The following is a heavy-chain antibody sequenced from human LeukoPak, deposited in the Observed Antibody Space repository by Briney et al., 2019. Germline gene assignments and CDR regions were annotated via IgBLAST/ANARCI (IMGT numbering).Heavy chain of an antibody. CDR2: IYYSGST. J-gene: IGHJ4*02. V-gene: IGHV4-59*08. Sequence: SETLSLTCTVSGGSISSYYWSWIRQPPGKGLEWIGYIYYSGSTNYNPSLKSRVTISVGTSKNQFSLKLSSVTAADTAVYYCARLGLQFDYWGQGTLVTVSS. CDR3: ARLGLQFDY. CDR1: GGSISSYY. D-gene: IGHD5-24*01.